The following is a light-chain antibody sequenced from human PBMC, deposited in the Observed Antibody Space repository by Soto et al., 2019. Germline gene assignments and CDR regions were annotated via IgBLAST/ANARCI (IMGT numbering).Light chain of an antibody. J-gene: IGKJ2*01. Sequence: ENVLTQFPGTLSLSPGDTATLSCRASQTIFNSYLAWYQQKPGQAPRLLIYGASSRATGIPDRFSGGGSGTDFTLTITIREPEDFAVYYCQRYGSAYTFGQGTKLEMK. V-gene: IGKV3-20*01. CDR3: QRYGSAYT. CDR2: GAS. CDR1: QTIFNSY.